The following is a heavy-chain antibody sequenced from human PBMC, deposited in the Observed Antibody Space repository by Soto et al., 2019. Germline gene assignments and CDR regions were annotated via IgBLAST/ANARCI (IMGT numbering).Heavy chain of an antibody. D-gene: IGHD5-18*01. CDR3: AKDRSWLRYFDY. J-gene: IGHJ4*02. CDR1: GFTFSSYG. V-gene: IGHV3-30*18. CDR2: ISYDGSNK. Sequence: GGSLRLSCAASGFTFSSYGMHWVRQAPGKGLEWVAVISYDGSNKYYADSVKGRFTISRDNSKNTLHLRMNSLRAEDTAVYYCAKDRSWLRYFDYWGQGTLVTVSS.